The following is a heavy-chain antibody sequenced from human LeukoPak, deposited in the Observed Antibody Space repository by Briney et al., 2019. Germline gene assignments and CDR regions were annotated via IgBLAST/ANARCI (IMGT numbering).Heavy chain of an antibody. V-gene: IGHV1-69*06. CDR1: GGTFSSYA. D-gene: IGHD2-15*01. Sequence: ASVKVSCKASGGTFSSYAISWVRQAPGQGLEWMGGIIPIFGTANYAQKFQGRVTITADKSTSTAYMELSSLRSEDTAVYYCARGLVEGAFDIWGQGTMVTVSS. CDR2: IIPIFGTA. CDR3: ARGLVEGAFDI. J-gene: IGHJ3*02.